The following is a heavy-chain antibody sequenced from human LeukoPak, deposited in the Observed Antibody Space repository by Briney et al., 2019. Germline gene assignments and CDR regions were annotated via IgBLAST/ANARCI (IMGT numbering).Heavy chain of an antibody. CDR3: ATDLYSMVRGVILENNWFDP. D-gene: IGHD3-10*01. CDR2: FDPEDGET. CDR1: GYTLTELS. Sequence: RASVKVSCKVSGYTLTELSMHWVRQAPGKGLEWMGGFDPEDGETIYAQKFQGRVTMTEDTSTDTAYMELSSLRSEDTAVYYCATDLYSMVRGVILENNWFDPWGQGTLATVSS. J-gene: IGHJ5*02. V-gene: IGHV1-24*01.